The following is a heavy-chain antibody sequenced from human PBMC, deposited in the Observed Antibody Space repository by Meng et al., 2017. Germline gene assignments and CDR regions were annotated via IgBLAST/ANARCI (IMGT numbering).Heavy chain of an antibody. D-gene: IGHD6-13*01. J-gene: IGHJ4*02. CDR1: GYSLTAYI. CDR3: ARDEDISAAGKRSGDY. Sequence: HSRAEFKQPWLSMHGSCKPSGYSLTAYIIHCQRQAPAEARECNGRIFPNSAVTAYAHKFHGMVTVTWDTSISTAHMELRRLTSDDSALYYRARDEDISAAGKRSGDYWGQGTLVTASS. CDR2: IFPNSAVT. V-gene: IGHV1-2*06.